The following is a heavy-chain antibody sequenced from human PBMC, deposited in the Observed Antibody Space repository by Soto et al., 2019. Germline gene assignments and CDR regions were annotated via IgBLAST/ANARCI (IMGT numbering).Heavy chain of an antibody. CDR1: GFSLSARPVG. Sequence: QITLKESGPPRVKPTQTLTLTCTFSGFSLSARPVGVAWIRQPPGKALERLALIYWDDDKRYSPSLMRRLTVTKDTSKNQVVLTMTNMDPVDTAIYYCTHRVDANGNWNGGYFDYWGQGALVTVSS. V-gene: IGHV2-5*02. J-gene: IGHJ4*02. CDR2: IYWDDDK. CDR3: THRVDANGNWNGGYFDY. D-gene: IGHD1-1*01.